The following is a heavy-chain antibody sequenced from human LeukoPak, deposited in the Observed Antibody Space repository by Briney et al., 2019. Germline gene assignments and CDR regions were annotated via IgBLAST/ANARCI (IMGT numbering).Heavy chain of an antibody. V-gene: IGHV4-4*02. J-gene: IGHJ4*02. CDR1: GGSISSSNW. Sequence: SETLSLTCAVSGGSISSSNWWSWVRQPPGKGLEWIGEIYHSGSTNYNPSLKSRVTISVDTSKNEFSLKLSSVTAADTAVYYCARTGLLWFGELGFDYWGQGSLVTVSS. CDR3: ARTGLLWFGELGFDY. CDR2: IYHSGST. D-gene: IGHD3-10*01.